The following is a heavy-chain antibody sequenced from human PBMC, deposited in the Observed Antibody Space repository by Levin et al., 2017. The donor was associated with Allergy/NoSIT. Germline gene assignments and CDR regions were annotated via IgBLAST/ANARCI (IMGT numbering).Heavy chain of an antibody. CDR1: GFTFSSYA. J-gene: IGHJ6*03. CDR2: LSSSFLPP. D-gene: IGHD5-12*01. CDR3: ASARGYEHFSYYYFMDV. V-gene: IGHV3-30-3*01. Sequence: SLRLSCAASGFTFSSYAMHWARQAPGNFLECFSFLSSSFLPPSSPSSVKGRFTISRDNSKNTLYLHMDSLRAEDAAVYYCASARGYEHFSYYYFMDVWGKGTTVTVSS.